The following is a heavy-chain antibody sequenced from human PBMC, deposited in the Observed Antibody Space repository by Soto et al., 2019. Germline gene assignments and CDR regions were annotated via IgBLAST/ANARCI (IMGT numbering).Heavy chain of an antibody. J-gene: IGHJ4*02. V-gene: IGHV5-10-1*01. CDR1: GYIFTNYW. Sequence: GESPKISRKGSGYIFTNYWISRVRQVPVNCLECVGWIDRSDSAIYYGRSFQGHVTISVDTFISTAYLQWCNLKASFIAIYFCARFLLGSTPSLYFDSWGQGTPVTVSS. D-gene: IGHD2-15*01. CDR2: IDRSDSAI. CDR3: ARFLLGSTPSLYFDS.